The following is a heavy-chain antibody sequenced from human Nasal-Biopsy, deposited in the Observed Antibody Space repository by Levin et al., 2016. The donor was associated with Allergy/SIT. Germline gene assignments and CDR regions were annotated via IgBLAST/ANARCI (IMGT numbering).Heavy chain of an antibody. CDR3: ARYSSSWHAIDY. D-gene: IGHD6-13*01. Sequence: LSLTCAASGFTFSNYWMHWVRQAPGKGLVWVSRIESDGSTKSYADSVKGRFTISRDNAKNTLYLQMNSLRAEDTAVYYCARYSSSWHAIDYWGQGTLVTVSS. J-gene: IGHJ4*02. CDR1: GFTFSNYW. CDR2: IESDGSTK. V-gene: IGHV3-74*01.